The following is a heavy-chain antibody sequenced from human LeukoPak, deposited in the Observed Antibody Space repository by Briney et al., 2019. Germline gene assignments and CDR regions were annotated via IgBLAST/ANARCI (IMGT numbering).Heavy chain of an antibody. CDR3: AKNSYYYGSGSAHNWFDP. D-gene: IGHD3-10*01. J-gene: IGHJ5*02. V-gene: IGHV3-23*01. CDR2: ISGSGGST. Sequence: GGSLRLSCAVSGIALSNYGMTWVRQAPGKGLEWVSTISGSGGSTYYADSVKGRFTISRDNSKNTLYLQMNSLRAEDTAVYYCAKNSYYYGSGSAHNWFDPWGQGTLVTVSS. CDR1: GIALSNYG.